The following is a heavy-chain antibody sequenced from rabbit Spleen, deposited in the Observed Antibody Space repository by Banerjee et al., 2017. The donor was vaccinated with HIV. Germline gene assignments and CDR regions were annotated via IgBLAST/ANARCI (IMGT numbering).Heavy chain of an antibody. D-gene: IGHD4-1*01. CDR1: GVSFSSNDY. CDR2: TVGGRSTFT. J-gene: IGHJ3*01. CDR3: ARSDSSFNNRMDL. Sequence: QEQLVESGGGLVQPEGSLTLTCKASGVSFSSNDYMCWVRQAPGKGLEWIACTVGGRSTFTYYASWVNGRFTISKTSSTVDLKMTSLTVADTATYFCARSDSSFNNRMDLWGQGTLVTVS. V-gene: IGHV1S45*01.